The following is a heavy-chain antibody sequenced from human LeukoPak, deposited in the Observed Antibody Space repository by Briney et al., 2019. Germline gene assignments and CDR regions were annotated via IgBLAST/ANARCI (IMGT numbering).Heavy chain of an antibody. Sequence: GGSLRLSCAASGFTFSSYAMHWVRQAPGKGLEWVAVISYDGSNKYYADSVKGRFTISRDNSKNTLYLQMNSLRAEDTAVYYCARSGYCTKTSCLNGRGAFDIWGQGTMVTVSS. J-gene: IGHJ3*02. D-gene: IGHD2-2*01. V-gene: IGHV3-30*01. CDR1: GFTFSSYA. CDR3: ARSGYCTKTSCLNGRGAFDI. CDR2: ISYDGSNK.